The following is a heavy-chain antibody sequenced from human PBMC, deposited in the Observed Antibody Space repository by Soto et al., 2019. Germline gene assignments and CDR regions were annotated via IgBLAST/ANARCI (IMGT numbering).Heavy chain of an antibody. D-gene: IGHD2-21*02. V-gene: IGHV2-5*02. CDR2: IYWDDDT. CDR1: GFSLSTVGVG. J-gene: IGHJ4*02. Sequence: QITLKESGPSLAKPTQPLTLTCSFSGFSLSTVGVGVGWIRQRPEKALEWLALIYWDDDTRYSTSLKSRLTITKDTSKHRVVLTITNMDTVDTVTYYCAHRPSGGHSNLLYWSQGTPVTVSS. CDR3: AHRPSGGHSNLLY.